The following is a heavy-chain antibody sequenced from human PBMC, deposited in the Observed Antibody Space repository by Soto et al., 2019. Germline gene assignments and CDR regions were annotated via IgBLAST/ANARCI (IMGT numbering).Heavy chain of an antibody. Sequence: KPSETLSLTCAVYGGSFSCYYWIWIRQPPGKGLEWIGEINHSGSTNYNPSLKSRVTISVDTSKNQFSLKLSSVTAADTAVYYCARGYSYSSGWYVYFDYWGQGTLVTVSS. CDR1: GGSFSCYY. V-gene: IGHV4-34*01. D-gene: IGHD6-19*01. J-gene: IGHJ4*02. CDR3: ARGYSYSSGWYVYFDY. CDR2: INHSGST.